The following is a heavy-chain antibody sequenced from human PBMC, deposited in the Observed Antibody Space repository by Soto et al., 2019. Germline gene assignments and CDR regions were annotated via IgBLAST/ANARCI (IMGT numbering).Heavy chain of an antibody. CDR3: ARDFYGGFSYGPGDS. CDR1: GFALWGDW. J-gene: IGHJ4*02. Sequence: GGSLGLSGVSSGFALWGDWMSCVLHAPGKGLEWVANIKQDGSKAQYLESVRGRFTISRDNSKNSVYLQMTSLRAEDTALYYCARDFYGGFSYGPGDSWGQGTLVTVSS. D-gene: IGHD2-15*01. CDR2: IKQDGSKA. V-gene: IGHV3-7*01.